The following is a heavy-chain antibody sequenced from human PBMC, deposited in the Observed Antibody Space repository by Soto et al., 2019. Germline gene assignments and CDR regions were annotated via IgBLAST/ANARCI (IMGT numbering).Heavy chain of an antibody. V-gene: IGHV4-39*01. J-gene: IGHJ6*03. CDR2: IYYSGST. CDR3: ARGAYCTNGVCYTGYYYMDV. Sequence: PSETLSLTCTVSGGSISSSSYYWGWIRQPPGKGLEWIGSIYYSGSTYYNPSLKSRVTISVDTSKNQFSLKLSSVTAADTAVYYCARGAYCTNGVCYTGYYYMDVWGKGTTVTV. D-gene: IGHD2-8*01. CDR1: GGSISSSSYY.